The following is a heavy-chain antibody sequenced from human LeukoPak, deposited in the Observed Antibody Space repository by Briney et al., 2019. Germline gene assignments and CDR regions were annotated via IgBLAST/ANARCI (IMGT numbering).Heavy chain of an antibody. J-gene: IGHJ4*02. CDR2: INEDGRVT. CDR1: RFNVNNYW. V-gene: IGHV3-74*01. Sequence: GGSLRLSCAASRFNVNNYWMHWVRQAPGKGLVWVSRINEDGRVTSYAGSVRGRFTISRDSVENTLHLQMNSLRAEDTAVYYCVKDSGGNSDYWGQGTLVTVSS. D-gene: IGHD4-23*01. CDR3: VKDSGGNSDY.